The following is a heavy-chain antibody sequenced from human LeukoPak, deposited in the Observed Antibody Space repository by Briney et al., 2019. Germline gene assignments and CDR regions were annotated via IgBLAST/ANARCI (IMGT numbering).Heavy chain of an antibody. CDR2: ISGSGGST. Sequence: PGGSLRLSCAASGFTFSSYAMSWVRQAPGKGLEWVSAISGSGGSTYYADSVKGRFTISRDNSKNTLYLQMNSLRAEDTAVYYCAKDLVRGIVAARPWGLLDYWGQGTLVTVSS. CDR3: AKDLVRGIVAARPWGLLDY. CDR1: GFTFSSYA. J-gene: IGHJ4*02. D-gene: IGHD6-13*01. V-gene: IGHV3-23*01.